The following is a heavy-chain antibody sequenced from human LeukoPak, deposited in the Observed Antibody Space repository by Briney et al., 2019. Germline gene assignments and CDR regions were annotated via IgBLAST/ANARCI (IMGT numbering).Heavy chain of an antibody. J-gene: IGHJ4*02. Sequence: PGRSLRLSCAASGFTFSSYAMHWVRQAPGKGLEWVAVISYDGSNKYYADSVKGRFTISRDNAKNSLYLQMNSLRAEDTAVYYCARGIGIAGGLFDYWGQGTLVTVSS. CDR1: GFTFSSYA. CDR2: ISYDGSNK. D-gene: IGHD6-13*01. CDR3: ARGIGIAGGLFDY. V-gene: IGHV3-30*04.